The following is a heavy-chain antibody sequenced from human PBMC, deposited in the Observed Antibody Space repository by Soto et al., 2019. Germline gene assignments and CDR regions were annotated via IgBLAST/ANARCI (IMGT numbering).Heavy chain of an antibody. D-gene: IGHD5-18*01. CDR2: ISATGGGT. J-gene: IGHJ4*02. CDR3: ARDFYGGYTYGPGDY. CDR1: GFKFSNYA. Sequence: PGGSLRLSCAASGFKFSNYAMSWVRQAPGKGLEWVSLISATGGGTYYADSVKGRFTISRDNSHNTLYLQMNSLRAEDTAVYYCARDFYGGYTYGPGDYWGQGALVTVSS. V-gene: IGHV3-23*01.